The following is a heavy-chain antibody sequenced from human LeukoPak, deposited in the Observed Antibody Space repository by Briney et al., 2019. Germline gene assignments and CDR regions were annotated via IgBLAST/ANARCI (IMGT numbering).Heavy chain of an antibody. J-gene: IGHJ4*02. Sequence: GGSLTLSCAASGLSFISYGMHWVRQAPGKGLEWVGVISDDGRRKDYADSVKGRFTISRDNSKDTLYLQMNSLRAEDTAVYYCAKRPSDYGDYVSYFDYWGQGTLVTVPS. CDR2: ISDDGRRK. CDR3: AKRPSDYGDYVSYFDY. CDR1: GLSFISYG. D-gene: IGHD4-17*01. V-gene: IGHV3-30*18.